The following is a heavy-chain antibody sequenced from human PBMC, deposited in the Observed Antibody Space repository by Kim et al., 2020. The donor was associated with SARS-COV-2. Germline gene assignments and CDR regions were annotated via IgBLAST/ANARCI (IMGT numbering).Heavy chain of an antibody. CDR2: IWYDGSNK. V-gene: IGHV3-33*06. CDR3: AKGLHYYDSSGLYYFDY. CDR1: GFTFSSYG. J-gene: IGHJ4*02. D-gene: IGHD3-22*01. Sequence: GGSLRLSCAASGFTFSSYGMHWVRQAPGKGLEWVAVIWYDGSNKYYADSVKGRFTISRDNSKNTLYLQMNSLRAEDTAVYYCAKGLHYYDSSGLYYFDYWGQGTLVTVSS.